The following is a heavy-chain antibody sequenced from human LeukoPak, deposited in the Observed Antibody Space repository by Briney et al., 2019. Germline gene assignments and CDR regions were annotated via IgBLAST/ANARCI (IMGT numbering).Heavy chain of an antibody. J-gene: IGHJ4*02. D-gene: IGHD2-2*01. Sequence: PGGSLRLSCVASGFTFSNYWMSWVRQSPGKGLEWVANIKQDGSEKYYVDSVKGRFTISRDNAGNSLYLQMSSLRAEDTAVYYCARDQGVVLVPAAMSDWGQGTLVTVSS. CDR2: IKQDGSEK. V-gene: IGHV3-7*01. CDR1: GFTFSNYW. CDR3: ARDQGVVLVPAAMSD.